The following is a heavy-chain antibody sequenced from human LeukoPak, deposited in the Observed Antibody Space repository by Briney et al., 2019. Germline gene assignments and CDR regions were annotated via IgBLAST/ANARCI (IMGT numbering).Heavy chain of an antibody. D-gene: IGHD3-3*01. CDR2: INHSRSA. CDR3: ARDITIFGVVTYDASDI. J-gene: IGHJ3*02. V-gene: IGHV4-34*01. CDR1: GGSFSGYY. Sequence: SETLSLTCAVYGGSFSGYYWSWIRQPPGKGLEWIGEINHSRSANYNPSLKSRVTISVDTSKNQFSLKLSSVTAADTAVYYCARDITIFGVVTYDASDIWGQGTMVTVSS.